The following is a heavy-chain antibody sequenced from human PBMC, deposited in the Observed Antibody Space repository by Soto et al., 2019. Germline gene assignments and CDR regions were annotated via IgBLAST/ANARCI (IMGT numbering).Heavy chain of an antibody. J-gene: IGHJ4*02. Sequence: GGSLRLSCAASGFTFSSYAMSWVHQAPGKGLEWVSAISGSGGSTYYADSVKGRFTISRDNSKNTLYLQMNSLRAEDTAVYYCAKRARFMGGYCSGGSCYSNFDYWGQGTLVTVSS. CDR3: AKRARFMGGYCSGGSCYSNFDY. V-gene: IGHV3-23*01. D-gene: IGHD2-15*01. CDR2: ISGSGGST. CDR1: GFTFSSYA.